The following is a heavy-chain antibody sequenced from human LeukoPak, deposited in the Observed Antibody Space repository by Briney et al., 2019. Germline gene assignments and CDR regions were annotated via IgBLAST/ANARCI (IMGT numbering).Heavy chain of an antibody. V-gene: IGHV3-11*01. CDR2: ISSSGSTI. D-gene: IGHD3-16*02. Sequence: GGSLRLSCAASGFTFSDYYMSWIRQAPGKGLEWVSYISSSGSTIYYADSVKGRFTISRDNAKNSLYLQMNSLTAEDTDVYYCAREALSLGTPDYWGQGTLVTVSS. CDR1: GFTFSDYY. CDR3: AREALSLGTPDY. J-gene: IGHJ4*02.